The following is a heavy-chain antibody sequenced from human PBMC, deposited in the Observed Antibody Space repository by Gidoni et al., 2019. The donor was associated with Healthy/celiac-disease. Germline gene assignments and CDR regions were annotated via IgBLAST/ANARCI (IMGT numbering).Heavy chain of an antibody. CDR1: GFTFSSYS. V-gene: IGHV3-48*01. Sequence: EVQLVESGGGLVQSGGSLRLSCAASGFTFSSYSMNWVRQAPGKGLEWVSYISSSSSTIYYADSVKGRFTISRDNAKNSLYLQMNSLRAEDTAVYYCARDLAVRWELLGMGAFDIWGQGTMVTVSS. J-gene: IGHJ3*02. CDR2: ISSSSSTI. D-gene: IGHD1-26*01. CDR3: ARDLAVRWELLGMGAFDI.